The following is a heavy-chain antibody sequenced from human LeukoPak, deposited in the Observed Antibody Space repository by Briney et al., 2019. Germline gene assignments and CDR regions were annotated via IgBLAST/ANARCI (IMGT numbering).Heavy chain of an antibody. D-gene: IGHD3-10*01. CDR1: GFTFSSYA. CDR3: ARVVRGVDY. J-gene: IGHJ4*02. V-gene: IGHV3-30*14. Sequence: GGSLRLSCAASGFTFSSYAMHWVRQAPGKGLEWVAVISYDGSNKYYADSVKGRFTISRDSSKNTLYLQMNSLRAEDTAVYYCARVVRGVDYWGQGTLVTVSS. CDR2: ISYDGSNK.